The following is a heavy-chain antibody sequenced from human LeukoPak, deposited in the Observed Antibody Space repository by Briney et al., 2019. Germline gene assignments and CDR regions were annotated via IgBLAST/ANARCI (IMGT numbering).Heavy chain of an antibody. CDR3: ARYDFWSGLPPCYMDV. V-gene: IGHV1-18*01. D-gene: IGHD3-3*01. CDR1: GYTFTSYG. CDR2: ISAYNGNT. J-gene: IGHJ6*03. Sequence: ASVKVSCEASGYTFTSYGISWVRQAPGQGLEWMGWISAYNGNTNYAQKLQGRVTMTTDTSTSTAYMELRSLRPDDTAVYYCARYDFWSGLPPCYMDVWGKGTTVTVSS.